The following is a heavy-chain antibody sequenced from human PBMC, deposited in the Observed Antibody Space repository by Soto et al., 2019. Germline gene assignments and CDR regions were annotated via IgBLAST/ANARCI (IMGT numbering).Heavy chain of an antibody. D-gene: IGHD7-27*01. CDR1: GGSISSSSYY. J-gene: IGHJ6*02. Sequence: PSETLSLTCTVSGGSISSSSYYWGWIRQPPGKGLEWIGSIYYSGSTYYNPSLKSRVTISVDTSKNQFSLKLSSVTAADTAVYYCARHASRELGYYYGMDVWGQGTTVTVSS. CDR3: ARHASRELGYYYGMDV. V-gene: IGHV4-39*01. CDR2: IYYSGST.